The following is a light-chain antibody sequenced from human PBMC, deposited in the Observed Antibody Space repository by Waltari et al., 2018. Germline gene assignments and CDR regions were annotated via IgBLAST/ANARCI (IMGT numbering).Light chain of an antibody. Sequence: EIVMTQSPASLSVFPGERATLSCRASQSVIANLAWYQQKPGQAPRLLIYRASTSATGIPATFGGSGSGAEFTLTISSLQSEDFAIYYCQQYNMWPRTFGQGTKVEIK. V-gene: IGKV3-15*01. CDR2: RAS. CDR3: QQYNMWPRT. J-gene: IGKJ1*01. CDR1: QSVIAN.